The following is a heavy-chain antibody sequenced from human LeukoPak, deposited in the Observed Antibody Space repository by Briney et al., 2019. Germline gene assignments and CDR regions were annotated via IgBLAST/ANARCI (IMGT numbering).Heavy chain of an antibody. J-gene: IGHJ4*02. CDR1: GGTFSSYA. D-gene: IGHD2-8*01. Sequence: SVKVSCKASGGTFSSYAISWVRQAPGQGLEWMGGIIPIFGTANYAQKFQGRVTITADESTSTAYMELSSLRSEDTAVYYCARDPVDCTNGVCYNYFDYWGQGTLVTVSS. V-gene: IGHV1-69*13. CDR3: ARDPVDCTNGVCYNYFDY. CDR2: IIPIFGTA.